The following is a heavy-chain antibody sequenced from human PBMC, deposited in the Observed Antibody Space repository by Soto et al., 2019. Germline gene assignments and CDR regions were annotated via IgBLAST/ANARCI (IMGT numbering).Heavy chain of an antibody. CDR3: AKGITIFGVVNSDPTTYYYYGMDV. Sequence: QVQLVESGGGVVQPGRSLRLSCAASGFTFSSYGMHWVRQAPGKGLEWVAVISYDGSNKYYADSVKGRFTISRDNSKNTLYLQMNSLRAEDTAVYYCAKGITIFGVVNSDPTTYYYYGMDVWGQGTTVTVSS. CDR2: ISYDGSNK. D-gene: IGHD3-3*01. V-gene: IGHV3-30*18. CDR1: GFTFSSYG. J-gene: IGHJ6*02.